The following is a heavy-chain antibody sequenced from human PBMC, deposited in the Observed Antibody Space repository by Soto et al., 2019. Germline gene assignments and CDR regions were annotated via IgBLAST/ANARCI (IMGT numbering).Heavy chain of an antibody. CDR2: IWVDGINK. CDR1: GFIFRSYG. V-gene: IGHV3-33*01. J-gene: IGHJ3*02. Sequence: QVQLVESGGGVVQPGRSLRLSCAASGFIFRSYGMHWVRQVPGKGLEWVTVIWVDGINKYYGDAVKRRFTISRDNSKDTLYLQMTSLRVEDTAVYYCVRERAPFDAFDIWGQGTMVTVSS. CDR3: VRERAPFDAFDI.